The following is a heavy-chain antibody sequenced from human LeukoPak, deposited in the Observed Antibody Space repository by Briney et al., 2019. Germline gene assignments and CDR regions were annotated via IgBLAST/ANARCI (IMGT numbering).Heavy chain of an antibody. CDR1: GFTFSDHY. Sequence: GVSLRLYCAASGFTFSDHYMDWVRQAPGKGLEWVGRITKKADSYTTVYAASVKGRFTISRDDSKNSLYLQMNSLKTEDTAVYYCARAFYDSGNHLPDYWGQGTLVTVSS. CDR3: ARAFYDSGNHLPDY. J-gene: IGHJ4*02. CDR2: ITKKADSYTT. D-gene: IGHD3-10*01. V-gene: IGHV3-72*01.